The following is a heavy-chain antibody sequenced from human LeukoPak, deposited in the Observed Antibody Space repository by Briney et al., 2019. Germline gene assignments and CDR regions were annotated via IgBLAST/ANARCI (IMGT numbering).Heavy chain of an antibody. Sequence: ASVKVSCKASGYTFTKYAMHWVRQAPGQRLEWMGWINADNGNTKYSQKFQGRVTITRDTSASTAYMELSSLRSEDTALYYCARDGHSSGYLRYWGQGTLVTVSS. V-gene: IGHV1-3*01. CDR2: INADNGNT. CDR1: GYTFTKYA. CDR3: ARDGHSSGYLRY. D-gene: IGHD3-22*01. J-gene: IGHJ4*02.